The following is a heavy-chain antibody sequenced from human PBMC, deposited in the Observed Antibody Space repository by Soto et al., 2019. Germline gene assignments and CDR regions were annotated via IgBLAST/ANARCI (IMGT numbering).Heavy chain of an antibody. V-gene: IGHV3-23*04. CDR3: ARYCSSTSCYPSGMDV. J-gene: IGHJ6*02. D-gene: IGHD2-2*01. Sequence: EVHLVESGGGLVKPGGSLRLSCVASQFTFSGYSMNWVRQAPGKGLEWVSCISASSGGSTYYADSVKGRFTISRDNSKNTLYLQMTSLRAEDTAVYYCARYCSSTSCYPSGMDVWGQGTKVTVSS. CDR2: ISASSGGST. CDR1: QFTFSGYS.